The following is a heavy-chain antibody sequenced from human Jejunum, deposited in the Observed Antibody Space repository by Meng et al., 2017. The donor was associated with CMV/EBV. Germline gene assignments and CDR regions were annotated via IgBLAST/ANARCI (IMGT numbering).Heavy chain of an antibody. CDR1: GFSYTGEGG. J-gene: IGHJ4*02. V-gene: IGHV2-5*02. CDR3: ARTAEARTSYYDIFDS. D-gene: IGHD3-22*01. Sequence: SGFSYTGEGGVGWVRQPPGKALEGLEVVCWDGDKHYSPSLKSRLTIIKDTSKNQVFLTMTNMDPVDTATFYCARTAEARTSYYDIFDSWGQGTLVTVSS. CDR2: VCWDGDK.